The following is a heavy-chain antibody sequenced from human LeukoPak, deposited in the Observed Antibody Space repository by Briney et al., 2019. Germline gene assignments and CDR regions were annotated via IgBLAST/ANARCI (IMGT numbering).Heavy chain of an antibody. D-gene: IGHD5-24*01. J-gene: IGHJ4*02. Sequence: PGGSLRLSCTAAGFTFRNYWMNWVRQAPGKWLEWVVNINEDGSEKNYVDSVKGRFNTSRDNARNSLSLQMNSLRSEDTAVYYCATYKNHPHAQFFDFWGKGALVSVSA. V-gene: IGHV3-7*02. CDR2: INEDGSEK. CDR1: GFTFRNYW. CDR3: ATYKNHPHAQFFDF.